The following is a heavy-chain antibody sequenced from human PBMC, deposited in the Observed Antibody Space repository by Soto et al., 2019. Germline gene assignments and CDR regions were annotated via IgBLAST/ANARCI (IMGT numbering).Heavy chain of an antibody. V-gene: IGHV3-53*01. J-gene: IGHJ4*02. CDR1: GFTVSNNY. Sequence: EVQLVESGGGLIQPGGSLRLSCAASGFTVSNNYMSWVRQAPGKGLEWVSVIYSGGSTYYADSVKGRFTISRDSSKNTRYLQMNSLRAEDTAVYYCARGGYDTGRNPQFAFDYWGQGTLVTVSS. CDR3: ARGGYDTGRNPQFAFDY. D-gene: IGHD3-22*01. CDR2: IYSGGST.